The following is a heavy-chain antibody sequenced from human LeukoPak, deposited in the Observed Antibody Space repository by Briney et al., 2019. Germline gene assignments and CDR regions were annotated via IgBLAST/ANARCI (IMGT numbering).Heavy chain of an antibody. J-gene: IGHJ3*02. CDR1: GFTFSSYA. Sequence: GGSLRLSCAASGFTFSSYAMSWVRQAPGKGLEWVSAISGSGGSTYYADPVKGRFTISRDNSKNTLYLQMNSLRAEDTAVYYCAKDGGKWELLLARGDAFDIWGQGTMVTVSS. CDR2: ISGSGGST. CDR3: AKDGGKWELLLARGDAFDI. V-gene: IGHV3-23*01. D-gene: IGHD1-26*01.